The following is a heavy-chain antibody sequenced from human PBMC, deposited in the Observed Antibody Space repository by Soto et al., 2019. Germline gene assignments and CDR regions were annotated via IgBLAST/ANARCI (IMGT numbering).Heavy chain of an antibody. D-gene: IGHD3-9*01. V-gene: IGHV4-39*01. CDR2: IYYSGST. Sequence: SETLSLTCTASGGSVSSGSYYWIWLRPPPGKGLEWIGSIYYSGSTYYNPSLKSRVTISVDTSKNQFSLKLSSVTAADTAVYYCASPHNYDILTGYTWGQGTLVTVSS. CDR1: GGSVSSGSYY. CDR3: ASPHNYDILTGYT. J-gene: IGHJ5*02.